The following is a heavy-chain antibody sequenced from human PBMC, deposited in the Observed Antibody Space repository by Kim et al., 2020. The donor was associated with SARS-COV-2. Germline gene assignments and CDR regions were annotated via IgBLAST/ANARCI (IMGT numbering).Heavy chain of an antibody. CDR2: ISGVSTTI. D-gene: IGHD1-1*01. J-gene: IGHJ4*02. Sequence: GGSLRLSCAASRFTFSSFEMNWVRLSPGKGLEWISYISGVSTTIYYADSVKGRFTISRDNAKNSLYLQMNSLRAEDTAVYYCVSSSSRGRSAVSTFNYWGQGTLVTVSS. V-gene: IGHV3-48*03. CDR3: VSSSSRGRSAVSTFNY. CDR1: RFTFSSFE.